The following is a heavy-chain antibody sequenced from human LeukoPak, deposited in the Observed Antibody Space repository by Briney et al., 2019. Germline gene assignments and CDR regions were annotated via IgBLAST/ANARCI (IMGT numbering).Heavy chain of an antibody. J-gene: IGHJ4*02. CDR3: ARIDTGGADC. D-gene: IGHD2-8*02. V-gene: IGHV4-31*03. CDR1: GGSVNSGGSY. CDR2: ISYSGST. Sequence: PSETLSLTCTVSGGSVNSGGSYWSWIRQHPGKGLEWIGYISYSGSTYYSPSLKSRITISVDTSKNQFSLKLSSVTAADTAVYYYARIDTGGADCWGQGTLVTVSS.